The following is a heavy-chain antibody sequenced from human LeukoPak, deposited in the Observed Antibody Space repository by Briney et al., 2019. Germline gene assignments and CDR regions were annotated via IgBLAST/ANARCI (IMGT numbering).Heavy chain of an antibody. D-gene: IGHD5-24*01. CDR2: ISGSGGST. Sequence: GGSLRLSCTVSGFTVSSNSMSWVRQAPGKGLEWVSAISGSGGSTYYADSVKGRFTISRDNSKNTLYLQMNSLRAEDTAVYYCARERVRWLQLDAFDIWGQGTLVTVSS. J-gene: IGHJ4*02. V-gene: IGHV3-23*01. CDR1: GFTVSSNS. CDR3: ARERVRWLQLDAFDI.